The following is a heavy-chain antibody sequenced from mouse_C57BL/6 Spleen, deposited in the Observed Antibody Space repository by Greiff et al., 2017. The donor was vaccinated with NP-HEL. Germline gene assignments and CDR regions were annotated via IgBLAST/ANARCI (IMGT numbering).Heavy chain of an antibody. V-gene: IGHV14-4*01. J-gene: IGHJ3*01. Sequence: VQLQQSGAELVRPGASVKLSCTASGFNIKDDYMHWVKQRPEQGLEWIGWIDPENGDTEYASKFQGKATITADTSSNTAYLQLSSLTSEDTAVYYCNARFIKVAYWGQGTLVTVSA. CDR1: GFNIKDDY. CDR3: NARFIKVAY. D-gene: IGHD1-1*01. CDR2: IDPENGDT.